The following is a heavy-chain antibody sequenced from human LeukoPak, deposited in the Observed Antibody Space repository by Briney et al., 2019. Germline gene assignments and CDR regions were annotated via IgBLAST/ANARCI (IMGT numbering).Heavy chain of an antibody. CDR2: INHSGST. Sequence: SSETLSLTCAVYGASFSGFHWSWIRQPPGKGLEWIGEINHSGSTNYNPSLKSRVTISVDTSKNQFSLKLSSVTAADTAVYYCHGEGIVGATHFDYWGQGTLVTVSS. J-gene: IGHJ4*02. D-gene: IGHD1-26*01. CDR3: HGEGIVGATHFDY. V-gene: IGHV4-34*01. CDR1: GASFSGFH.